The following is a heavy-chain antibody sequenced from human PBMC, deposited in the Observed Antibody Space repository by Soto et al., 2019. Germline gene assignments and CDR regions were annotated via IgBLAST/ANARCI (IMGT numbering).Heavy chain of an antibody. CDR1: GYTFTSYA. CDR2: INAYNGNT. CDR3: ARDSPPVDY. Sequence: GASVKVSCKASGYTFTSYAMHWVRQAPGQRLEWMGWINAYNGNTNYSQKFQGRVTITTDTSTSTAYMELSSLRSDDTAVYYCARDSPPVDYWGQGTLVTVSS. J-gene: IGHJ4*02. V-gene: IGHV1-3*01.